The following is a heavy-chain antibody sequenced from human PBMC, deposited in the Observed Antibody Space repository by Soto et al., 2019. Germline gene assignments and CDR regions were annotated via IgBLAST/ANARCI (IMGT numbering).Heavy chain of an antibody. CDR1: GDSVSSNSAT. V-gene: IGHV6-1*01. CDR3: ARLIVVPYYFDS. CDR2: TFYRSKWYT. Sequence: SQTLSLTCAISGDSVSSNSATWHWIRQSPSRGLEWLGRTFYRSKWYTDYALSVKSRTTINPGTSKNQFSLHLNSVTPEDTAVYYCARLIVVPYYFDSWGQGTLVTVSS. J-gene: IGHJ4*02. D-gene: IGHD3-22*01.